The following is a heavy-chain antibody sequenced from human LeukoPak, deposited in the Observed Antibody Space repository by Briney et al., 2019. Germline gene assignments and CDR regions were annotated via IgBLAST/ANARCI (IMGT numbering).Heavy chain of an antibody. V-gene: IGHV3-7*01. CDR3: ARVEGYSGYDETTHLDY. CDR1: GFTFSTYW. CDR2: INQDASEI. J-gene: IGHJ4*02. D-gene: IGHD5-12*01. Sequence: PGGSLRLSCAVSGFTFSTYWMNWYRQAPGKGLEWVGNINQDASEINYVDSVRGRFTISRDNAKNSLYLQMNSLRAEDTAVYYCARVEGYSGYDETTHLDYWGQGTLVTVSS.